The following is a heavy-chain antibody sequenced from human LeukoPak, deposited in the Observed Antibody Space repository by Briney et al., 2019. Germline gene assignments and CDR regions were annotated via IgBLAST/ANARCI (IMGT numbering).Heavy chain of an antibody. Sequence: SETLSLTCSVSGYSISSGFYWGWIRQPPGKGLEWIGSIFHSGSTYYTPSLKSRVTISVDTSKNQFSLKLTSVTAADTAVYYCARLRGAGSWYFDLWGRGTLVTVSS. D-gene: IGHD3-10*01. CDR2: IFHSGST. CDR1: GYSISSGFY. V-gene: IGHV4-38-2*02. CDR3: ARLRGAGSWYFDL. J-gene: IGHJ2*01.